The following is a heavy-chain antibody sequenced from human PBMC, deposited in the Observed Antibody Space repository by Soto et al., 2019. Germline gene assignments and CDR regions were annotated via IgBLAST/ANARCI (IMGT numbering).Heavy chain of an antibody. J-gene: IGHJ5*02. CDR1: GYTFTSYG. Sequence: QVQLVQSGAEVKKPGASVKVSCKASGYTFTSYGISWVRQAPGQGLEWVGWISAYNGNTNYAQKLQGRVTRTTDTPXXTADMGLRGPRSDDTAVYNCAVVRGLVGARNWFDHWGQGTLVTVSS. CDR2: ISAYNGNT. D-gene: IGHD1-26*01. V-gene: IGHV1-18*01. CDR3: AVVRGLVGARNWFDH.